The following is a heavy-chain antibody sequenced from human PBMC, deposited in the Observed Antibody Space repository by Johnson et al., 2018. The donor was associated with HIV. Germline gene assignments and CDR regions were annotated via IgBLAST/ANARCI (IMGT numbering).Heavy chain of an antibody. CDR2: IGTAGDT. Sequence: VQLVESGGGVVRPGGSLRLSCAASGFTFSSYDMHWVRQATGKGLEWVSAIGTAGDTYYPGSVKGRFTISRENAKNSLYLQVNSLRAGDTALYYCARGSYDGDAFDIWGQGTMVTVSS. V-gene: IGHV3-13*01. D-gene: IGHD1-26*01. CDR3: ARGSYDGDAFDI. J-gene: IGHJ3*02. CDR1: GFTFSSYD.